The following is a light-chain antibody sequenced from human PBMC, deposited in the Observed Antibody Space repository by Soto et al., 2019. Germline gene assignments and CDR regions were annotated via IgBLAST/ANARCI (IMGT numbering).Light chain of an antibody. Sequence: EIVMTQSPAPLSVSPGERATLSCRASQSVSSNVAWYQQKPGQAPRLLIYGASTRATGIPARFRGSWSGTEFTLTISSLQSEDFAVYYCQQYNNWLTFGGGTKVEIK. CDR2: GAS. V-gene: IGKV3-15*01. CDR3: QQYNNWLT. J-gene: IGKJ4*01. CDR1: QSVSSN.